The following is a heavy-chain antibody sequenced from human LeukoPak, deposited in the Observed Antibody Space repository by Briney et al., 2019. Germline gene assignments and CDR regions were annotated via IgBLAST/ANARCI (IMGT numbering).Heavy chain of an antibody. D-gene: IGHD6-25*01. Sequence: RASETLSLTCTVSSGSICSYYWSGISQPPGKGLVGIGYIYHSGSTNYNPSHQSRVTISVDASKNQFSLKLSSVTAADTAVYYCARHGRGAAVDVWGKETTVTVSS. CDR2: IYHSGST. J-gene: IGHJ6*04. CDR3: ARHGRGAAVDV. V-gene: IGHV4-59*08. CDR1: SGSICSYY.